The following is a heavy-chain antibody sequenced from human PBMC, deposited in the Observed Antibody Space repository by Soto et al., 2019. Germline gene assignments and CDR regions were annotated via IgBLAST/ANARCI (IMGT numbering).Heavy chain of an antibody. Sequence: QTLSLTCAISGDSVSSSSAAWSLIRQSPSRGLEWLGRTYYRSKWFNDYAVSVKSRITINPDTSKNQFSLHLNSVTPEDTAVYYCARGDGMPFNYWGQGTLVTVSS. CDR1: GDSVSSSSAA. CDR3: ARGDGMPFNY. D-gene: IGHD2-2*01. CDR2: TYYRSKWFN. J-gene: IGHJ4*02. V-gene: IGHV6-1*01.